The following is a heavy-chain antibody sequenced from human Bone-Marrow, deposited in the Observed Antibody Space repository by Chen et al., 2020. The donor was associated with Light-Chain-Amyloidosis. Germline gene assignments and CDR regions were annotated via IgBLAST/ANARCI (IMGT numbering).Heavy chain of an antibody. CDR3: AKWGPYYYDSSGYYDTDAFDI. CDR2: ISGIGGST. CDR1: GFTFSSYA. Sequence: EVQLVGSGGGLVQPGGSLRRSCAASGFTFSSYAMSWGSQAPGKGLGWVSAISGIGGSTYYADSVKGRFTISRDNSKNTLYLQMNILRAEDTAVYYCAKWGPYYYDSSGYYDTDAFDIWGQGTMVTVSS. J-gene: IGHJ3*02. V-gene: IGHV3-23*04. D-gene: IGHD3-22*01.